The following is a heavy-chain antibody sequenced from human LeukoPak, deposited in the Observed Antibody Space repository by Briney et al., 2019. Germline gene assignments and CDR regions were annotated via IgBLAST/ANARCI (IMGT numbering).Heavy chain of an antibody. Sequence: AGGSLRLSCAASGFTFSSYSMNWVRQAPGKGLDWVSSISSSSSYIYYADSVKGRFTISRDNAKNSLYLQMNSLRAEDTAVYYCARGRYDFWSGYYPPYYFDYWGQGTLVTVSS. CDR3: ARGRYDFWSGYYPPYYFDY. CDR2: ISSSSSYI. D-gene: IGHD3-3*01. CDR1: GFTFSSYS. J-gene: IGHJ4*02. V-gene: IGHV3-21*01.